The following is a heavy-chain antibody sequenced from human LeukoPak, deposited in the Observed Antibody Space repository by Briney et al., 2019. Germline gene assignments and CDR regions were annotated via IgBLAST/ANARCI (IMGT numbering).Heavy chain of an antibody. J-gene: IGHJ4*02. D-gene: IGHD5-24*01. CDR3: ARYIGDGYNYGGFDY. CDR1: GGSISSGDYY. V-gene: IGHV4-30-4*08. Sequence: SQTLSLTCTVSGGSISSGDYYWSWIRQPPGKGLEWIGYIYYSGSTYYNPSLKSRVTISVDTSKNQFSLKLSSVTAADTAVYYCARYIGDGYNYGGFDYWGQGTLVTVSS. CDR2: IYYSGST.